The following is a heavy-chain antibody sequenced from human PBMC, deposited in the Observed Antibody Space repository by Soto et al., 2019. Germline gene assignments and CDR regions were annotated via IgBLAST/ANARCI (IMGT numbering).Heavy chain of an antibody. CDR1: GGTIRYY. D-gene: IGHD2-21*02. V-gene: IGHV4-59*01. Sequence: QVPLQESGPGLVKPSETLSLTCTVSGGTIRYYWSWIRQPPGKGLEWIGYMYNTGSTVYNPSFKSRVTISVDTSKNQFSLKLNSVTAADTAVYYCARDLWGYCGTDCYPLDVWGQGTTVTVSS. J-gene: IGHJ6*02. CDR2: MYNTGST. CDR3: ARDLWGYCGTDCYPLDV.